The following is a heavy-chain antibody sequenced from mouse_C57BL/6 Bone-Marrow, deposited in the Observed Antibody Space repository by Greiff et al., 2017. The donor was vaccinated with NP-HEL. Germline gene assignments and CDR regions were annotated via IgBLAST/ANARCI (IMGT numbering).Heavy chain of an antibody. CDR1: GYTFTSYW. D-gene: IGHD3-2*02. CDR2: IYPGSGST. V-gene: IGHV1-55*01. Sequence: QVQLQQPGAELVKPGASVKMSCKASGYTFTSYWITWVKQRPGQGLEWIGDIYPGSGSTNYNEKFKSKATLTVDTSSSTAYMQLSSLTSEDSAVYYCAREGLRLWAMDYRGQGTSVTVSS. J-gene: IGHJ4*01. CDR3: AREGLRLWAMDY.